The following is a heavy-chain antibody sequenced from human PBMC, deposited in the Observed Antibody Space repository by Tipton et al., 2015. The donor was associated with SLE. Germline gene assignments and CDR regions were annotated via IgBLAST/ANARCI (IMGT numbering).Heavy chain of an antibody. CDR1: GGSIRSSTYY. J-gene: IGHJ4*02. D-gene: IGHD3-22*01. V-gene: IGHV4-39*07. CDR2: LDYSGST. Sequence: LACTVSGGSIRSSTYYWGWIRQPPGKGLEWIGSLDYSGSTYYNPSLKSRINISVDTSKNQFSLKLSSVTAADTAVYYCARAVGDTSGYLDYWGLGTLVTVSS. CDR3: ARAVGDTSGYLDY.